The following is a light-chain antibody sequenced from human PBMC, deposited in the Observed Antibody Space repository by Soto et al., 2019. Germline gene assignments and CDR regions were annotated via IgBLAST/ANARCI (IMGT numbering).Light chain of an antibody. Sequence: DIPMTQSPSSLSASVGDRVTITCQASQDIRKYLSWYQQEPGKAPKLLIYGASNLEPGDPSRFSGGGSETDFTFTISSLRPEDFATYYCQQYADVPYTFGRGTKLEIK. CDR3: QQYADVPYT. J-gene: IGKJ2*01. CDR2: GAS. CDR1: QDIRKY. V-gene: IGKV1-33*01.